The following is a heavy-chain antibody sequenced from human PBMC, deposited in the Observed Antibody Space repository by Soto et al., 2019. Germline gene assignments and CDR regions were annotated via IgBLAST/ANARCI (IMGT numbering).Heavy chain of an antibody. J-gene: IGHJ5*02. V-gene: IGHV3-23*01. CDR1: GFTFSSYA. D-gene: IGHD6-13*01. CDR3: AKDQSDSSSWYEYNWFDP. Sequence: PGGSLRLSCAASGFTFSSYAMSWVRQAPGKGLEWVSAISGSGGSTYYADSVKGRFTISRDNSKNTLYLQMNSLRAEDTAVYYCAKDQSDSSSWYEYNWFDPWGQGTLVTVSS. CDR2: ISGSGGST.